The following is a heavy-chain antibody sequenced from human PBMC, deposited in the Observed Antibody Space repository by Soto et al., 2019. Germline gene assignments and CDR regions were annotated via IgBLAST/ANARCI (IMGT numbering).Heavy chain of an antibody. CDR2: ISYDGSNK. CDR3: AKRVTTDTPYYYYYYMDV. Sequence: GGSLRLSCAASGFTFSSYGMHWVRQAPGKGLEWVAVISYDGSNKYYADSVKGRFTISRDNSKNTLYLQMNSLRAEDTAVYYCAKRVTTDTPYYYYYYMDVWGKGTTVTVSS. V-gene: IGHV3-30*18. D-gene: IGHD4-17*01. CDR1: GFTFSSYG. J-gene: IGHJ6*03.